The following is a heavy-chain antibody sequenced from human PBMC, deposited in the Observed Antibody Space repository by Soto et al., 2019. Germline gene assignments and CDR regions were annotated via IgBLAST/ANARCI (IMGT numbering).Heavy chain of an antibody. D-gene: IGHD6-19*01. CDR1: GGTFSSYA. V-gene: IGHV1-2*04. J-gene: IGHJ6*02. CDR3: ARDSPGIAVAGTSYYYYYGMDV. Sequence: ASVKVSCKASGGTFSSYAISWVRQAPGQGLEWMGWINPNSGGTNYAQKFQGWVTMTRDTSISTAYMEPSRLRSDDTAVYYCARDSPGIAVAGTSYYYYYGMDVWGQGTTVTSP. CDR2: INPNSGGT.